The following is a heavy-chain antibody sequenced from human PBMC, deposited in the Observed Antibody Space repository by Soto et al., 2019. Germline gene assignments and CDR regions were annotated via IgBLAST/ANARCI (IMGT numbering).Heavy chain of an antibody. V-gene: IGHV4-38-2*02. J-gene: IGHJ5*02. CDR1: GYSINSGYY. CDR2: VFHSGTT. D-gene: IGHD3-3*01. Sequence: PSQTLSLTCAVSGYSINSGYYWGWIRQPPGNGLEWIVSVFHSGTTYSNPSLKTRLTISVDTSKNEISLDLNAVTAADTAVYYCVRDFGDLQDFWSGPDHWGQVVPVTVS. CDR3: VRDFGDLQDFWSGPDH.